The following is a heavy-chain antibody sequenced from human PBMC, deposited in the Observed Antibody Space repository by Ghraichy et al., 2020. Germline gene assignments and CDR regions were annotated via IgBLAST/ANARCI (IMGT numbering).Heavy chain of an antibody. V-gene: IGHV3-23*01. J-gene: IGHJ6*02. CDR3: AKVASSAAAGSPYYYYGMDV. D-gene: IGHD6-13*01. CDR2: ISGSGGST. CDR1: GFTFSSYA. Sequence: GGSLRLSCAASGFTFSSYAMSWVRQAPGKGLEWVSAISGSGGSTYYADSVKGRFTISRDNSKNTLYLQMNSLRAEDTAVYYCAKVASSAAAGSPYYYYGMDVWGQGTTVTVSS.